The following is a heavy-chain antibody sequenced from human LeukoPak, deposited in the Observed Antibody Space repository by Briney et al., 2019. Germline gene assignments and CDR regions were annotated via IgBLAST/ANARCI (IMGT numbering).Heavy chain of an antibody. CDR2: IYTSGST. J-gene: IGHJ6*03. CDR1: GGSISSYY. CDR3: ARDGYGGTTFYYYYYMDV. D-gene: IGHD1-1*01. V-gene: IGHV4-4*07. Sequence: SETLSLTCTVSGGSISSYYWSWIRQPAGKGLEWIGRIYTSGSTNYNPSLKSRVTMSVDTSKNQFSLKLSSVTAADTAVYYCARDGYGGTTFYYYYYMDVWGKGTTVTVSS.